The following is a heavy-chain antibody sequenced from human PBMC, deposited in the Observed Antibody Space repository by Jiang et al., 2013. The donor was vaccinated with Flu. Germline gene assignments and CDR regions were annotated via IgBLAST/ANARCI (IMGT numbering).Heavy chain of an antibody. CDR1: GYTFTSYA. D-gene: IGHD6-6*01. CDR2: INAGNGNT. V-gene: IGHV1-3*01. CDR3: ARDGEGAPRAPSSSRGFGYFDY. J-gene: IGHJ4*02. Sequence: GAEVKKPGASVKVSCKASGYTFTSYAMHWVRQAPGQRLEWMGWINAGNGNTKYSQKFQGRVTITRDTSASTAYMELSSLRSEDTAVYYCARDGEGAPRAPSSSRGFGYFDYWGQGTLVTVSS.